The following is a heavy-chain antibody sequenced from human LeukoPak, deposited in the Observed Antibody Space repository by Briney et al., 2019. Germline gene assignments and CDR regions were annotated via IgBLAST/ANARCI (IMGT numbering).Heavy chain of an antibody. V-gene: IGHV3-30*18. CDR2: ISYDGSNK. CDR1: GFTFSSYG. Sequence: GGSLRLSCAASGFTFSSYGMHWVRQAPGKGLEWVAVISYDGSNKYYADSVKGRFTISRDNSKNTLYLQMNSLRAEDTAVYYCAKASRSSVGATSGGDYWGQGTLVTVSS. CDR3: AKASRSSVGATSGGDY. D-gene: IGHD1-26*01. J-gene: IGHJ4*02.